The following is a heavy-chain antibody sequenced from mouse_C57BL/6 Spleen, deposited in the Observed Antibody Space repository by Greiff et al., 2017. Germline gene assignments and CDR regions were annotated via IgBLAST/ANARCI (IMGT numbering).Heavy chain of an antibody. CDR3: TRYLGPYYFDY. V-gene: IGHV1-15*01. D-gene: IGHD4-1*01. J-gene: IGHJ2*01. CDR1: GYTFTDYE. Sequence: QVQLQQSGAELVRPGASVTLSCKASGYTFTDYEMHWVKQTPVHGLEWIGAIDPETGGTAYNQKFKGKAILTADKSSSTAYMELRSLTSEDSAVXCCTRYLGPYYFDYWGQGTTLTVSS. CDR2: IDPETGGT.